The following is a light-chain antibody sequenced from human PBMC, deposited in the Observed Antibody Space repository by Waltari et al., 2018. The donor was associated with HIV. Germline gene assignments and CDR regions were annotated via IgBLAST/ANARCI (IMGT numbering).Light chain of an antibody. CDR2: GGN. V-gene: IGKV1-39*01. J-gene: IGKJ2*01. Sequence: IQMTPSPSAPSASVGERVVITCRASESISNYANWYQQKAGQAPKLLIYGGNKLQSGVPSRFSGSGSGTHFTLTINTLQPEDSATYFCQQSFHSHHTFGQGT. CDR1: ESISNY. CDR3: QQSFHSHHT.